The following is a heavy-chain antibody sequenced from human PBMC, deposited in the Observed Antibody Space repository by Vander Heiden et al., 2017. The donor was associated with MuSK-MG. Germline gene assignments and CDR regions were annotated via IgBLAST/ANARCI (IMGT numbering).Heavy chain of an antibody. Sequence: QVQLQESGPGLVKPSQTLSLPCTVSGASLSSGGYYWGWIRQHPGKGLEWIGYIYYSGSTYYNPSLKSRVTISVDTSKNQFSLKLSSVTAADTAVYYCARVPIVVVPAAYYFDYWGQGTLVTVSS. D-gene: IGHD2-2*01. V-gene: IGHV4-31*03. CDR1: GASLSSGGYY. CDR3: ARVPIVVVPAAYYFDY. CDR2: IYYSGST. J-gene: IGHJ4*02.